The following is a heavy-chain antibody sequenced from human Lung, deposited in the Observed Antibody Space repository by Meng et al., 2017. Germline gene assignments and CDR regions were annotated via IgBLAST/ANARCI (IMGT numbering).Heavy chain of an antibody. CDR2: MNPNSGNI. Sequence: QVQLVQAGAEVKNPGASVKVSCKASGYTFTRHWMHWVRQATGQGLEWMGWMNPNSGNIGYAEKFQGRVTMTRSTSISTAYMELSSLRSEDTAVYYCARGSRVTSGSYPGYWGQGTLVTVSS. V-gene: IGHV1-8*01. CDR1: GYTFTRHW. CDR3: ARGSRVTSGSYPGY. D-gene: IGHD1-26*01. J-gene: IGHJ4*02.